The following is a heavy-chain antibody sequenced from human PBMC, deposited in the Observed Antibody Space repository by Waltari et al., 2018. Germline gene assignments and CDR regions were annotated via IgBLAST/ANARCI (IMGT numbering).Heavy chain of an antibody. Sequence: QVQLQQWGAGLLKPSETLSLTCAVYGGSFSGYYWSWIRQPPGKGLEWIGEINHSGTTNYNPSLKSRVTISVDTSKNQFSLKLSSVTAADTAVYYCARGLQLVRAPYFDYWGQGTLVTVSS. D-gene: IGHD6-6*01. CDR3: ARGLQLVRAPYFDY. J-gene: IGHJ4*02. CDR1: GGSFSGYY. V-gene: IGHV4-34*01. CDR2: INHSGTT.